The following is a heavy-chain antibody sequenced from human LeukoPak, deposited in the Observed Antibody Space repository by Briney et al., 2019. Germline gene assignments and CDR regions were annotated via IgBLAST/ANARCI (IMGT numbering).Heavy chain of an antibody. CDR1: GFTLSSYT. Sequence: KSGGSLRLACVDSGFTLSSYTMHWVRQAPGKGLEWVSSITSGSNYINYAESVKGRFTFSRDNSKNSLYLQMNSLRTEDTAVYYCARETYGSGHPLNWFDPWGQGTLVTVSS. J-gene: IGHJ5*02. CDR2: ITSGSNYI. V-gene: IGHV3-21*04. D-gene: IGHD6-19*01. CDR3: ARETYGSGHPLNWFDP.